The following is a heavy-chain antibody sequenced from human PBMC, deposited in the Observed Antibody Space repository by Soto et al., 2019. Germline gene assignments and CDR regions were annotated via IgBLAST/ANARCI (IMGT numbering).Heavy chain of an antibody. V-gene: IGHV4-59*01. D-gene: IGHD4-17*01. J-gene: IGHJ4*02. Sequence: TLSLTCTVSGGSIGSYHWSWVRQPPGKGLEWIASVYYTGTTNYNPSLGSRVTISIDAPENQISLKLTSVTAADTAFYYCARDTVLTGMFDFWGQGTLVTVSS. CDR1: GGSIGSYH. CDR2: VYYTGTT. CDR3: ARDTVLTGMFDF.